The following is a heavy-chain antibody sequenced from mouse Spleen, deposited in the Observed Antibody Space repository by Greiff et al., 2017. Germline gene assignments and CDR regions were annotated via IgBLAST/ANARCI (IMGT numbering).Heavy chain of an antibody. CDR1: GYTFTDYN. D-gene: IGHD2-3*01. J-gene: IGHJ4*01. CDR2: INPNNGGT. CDR3: ARLDDGYSHVSYYYAMDY. Sequence: EVQLQQSGPELVKPGASVKIPCKASGYTFTDYNMDWVKQSHGKSLEWIGDINPNNGGTIYNQKFKGKATLTVDKSSSTAYMELRSLTSEDTAVYYCARLDDGYSHVSYYYAMDYWGQGTSVTVSS. V-gene: IGHV1-18*01.